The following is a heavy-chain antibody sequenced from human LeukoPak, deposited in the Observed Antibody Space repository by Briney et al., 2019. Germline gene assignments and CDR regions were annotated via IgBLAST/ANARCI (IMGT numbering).Heavy chain of an antibody. J-gene: IGHJ3*02. CDR3: ARELLRYFDWLTDAFDI. D-gene: IGHD3-9*01. CDR1: GVTFSSYW. V-gene: IGHV3-7*01. CDR2: IKQDGSEK. Sequence: PGGSLRLSCAASGVTFSSYWMSWVRQAPGKGLEWVANIKQDGSEKYYVDSVKGRFTISRDNAKNSLYLQMNSLRAEDTAVYYCARELLRYFDWLTDAFDIWGQGTMVTVSS.